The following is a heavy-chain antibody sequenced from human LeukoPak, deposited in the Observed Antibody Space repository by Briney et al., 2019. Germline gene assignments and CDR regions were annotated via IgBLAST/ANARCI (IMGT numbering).Heavy chain of an antibody. D-gene: IGHD2-8*02. J-gene: IGHJ4*02. CDR1: GYSISSGYY. Sequence: PSETLSLTCAASGYSISSGYYWGWIRQPPGKGLEWIGGIHHSGSTYYNPPLKSRVTTSVDTSKNQFSLKLSSLTAADTAVYYCAREEITGTTDYWGQGTLVTVSS. V-gene: IGHV4-38-2*02. CDR2: IHHSGST. CDR3: AREEITGTTDY.